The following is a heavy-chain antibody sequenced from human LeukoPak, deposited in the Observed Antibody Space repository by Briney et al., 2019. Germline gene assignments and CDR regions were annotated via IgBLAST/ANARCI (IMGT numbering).Heavy chain of an antibody. J-gene: IGHJ5*02. V-gene: IGHV3-30*18. Sequence: PGRSLRLSCAASGFTFSSFGMHWVRQAPGKGLELGAVISYDGSNKYYADSVKGRFTISRDNSKNTLYLQMNSLRAEDTAVYYCAKGSSSWYSRSGFDPWGQGTLVTVSS. CDR2: ISYDGSNK. D-gene: IGHD6-13*01. CDR3: AKGSSSWYSRSGFDP. CDR1: GFTFSSFG.